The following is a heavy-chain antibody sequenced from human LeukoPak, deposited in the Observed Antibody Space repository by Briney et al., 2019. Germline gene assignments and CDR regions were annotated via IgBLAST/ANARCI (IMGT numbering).Heavy chain of an antibody. CDR2: IYYSGST. D-gene: IGHD1-26*01. CDR1: GGSISSSDYY. J-gene: IGHJ4*02. Sequence: SETLSLTCTVSGGSISSSDYYWGWIRQPPGKGLEWIGYIYYSGSTNYNPSLKSRVTISVDTSKNQFSLKLSSVTAADTAVYYCARHYSRGYSGNYRAHFDYWGQGTLVTVSS. CDR3: ARHYSRGYSGNYRAHFDY. V-gene: IGHV4-61*05.